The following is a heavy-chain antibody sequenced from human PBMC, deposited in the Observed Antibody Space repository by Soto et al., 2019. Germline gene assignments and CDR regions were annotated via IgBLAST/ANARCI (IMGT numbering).Heavy chain of an antibody. CDR3: ARADYGDYNARNPKITLLDY. CDR1: GYTFTSYG. D-gene: IGHD4-17*01. CDR2: IGAYNGNT. J-gene: IGHJ4*02. V-gene: IGHV1-18*01. Sequence: QVQLVQSGAEVKKPGASVKVSCKASGYTFTSYGISWVRQAPGQGLEWMGWIGAYNGNTNYAQKLQGRVTMTTDTSTSTAYMELRSLRSDDTAVYYCARADYGDYNARNPKITLLDYWGQGPWSPSPQ.